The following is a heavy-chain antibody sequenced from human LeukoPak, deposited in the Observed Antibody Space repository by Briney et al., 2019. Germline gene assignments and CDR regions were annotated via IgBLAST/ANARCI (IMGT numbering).Heavy chain of an antibody. D-gene: IGHD3-22*01. J-gene: IGHJ5*02. CDR1: GFTFKKYG. CDR2: IWSAGSDK. Sequence: PGGSLRLSCAMSGFTFKKYGMHWVRQTPGKGLEWVAGIWSAGSDKYYAEFVKGRFIISRDNSKNTLDLQMNSLRPEDTAIYYCGRGPGSSVYFSWFDPWGQGTLVTVSS. CDR3: GRGPGSSVYFSWFDP. V-gene: IGHV3-33*01.